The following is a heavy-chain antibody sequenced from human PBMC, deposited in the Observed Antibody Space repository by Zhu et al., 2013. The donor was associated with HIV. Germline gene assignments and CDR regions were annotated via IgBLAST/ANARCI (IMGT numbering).Heavy chain of an antibody. CDR1: GYTFTGYY. V-gene: IGHV1-2*04. J-gene: IGHJ6*02. CDR2: INPNSGGT. D-gene: IGHD1-26*01. Sequence: QVQLVQSGAEVKKPGASVKVSCKASGYTFTGYYMHWVRQAPGQGLEWMGWINPNSGGTNYAQKFQGWVTMTRDTSISTAYMELSRLRSDDTAVYYCAREVIVGATDANYYYYGMDVWGQGTTVTVSS. CDR3: AREVIVGATDANYYYYGMDV.